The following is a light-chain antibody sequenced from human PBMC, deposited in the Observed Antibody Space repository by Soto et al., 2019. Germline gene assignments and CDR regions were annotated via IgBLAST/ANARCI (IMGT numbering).Light chain of an antibody. CDR1: SSNIGSNT. V-gene: IGLV1-44*01. J-gene: IGLJ1*01. Sequence: QPVLTQPPSASGTPGQRVTISCSGSSSNIGSNTVNWYQQLPGTAPKLLIYSNNQRPSGVPDRFSGSKSGTSASLAISGLQSEDEADYYCAAWDDSLNGFDVFGTGTKLTVL. CDR2: SNN. CDR3: AAWDDSLNGFDV.